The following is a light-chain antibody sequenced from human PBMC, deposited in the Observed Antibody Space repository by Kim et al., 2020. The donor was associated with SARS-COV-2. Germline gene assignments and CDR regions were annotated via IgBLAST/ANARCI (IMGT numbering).Light chain of an antibody. Sequence: SAHIGGGVTFCGETSRKIGGSLSCQQQKAGKARRLLFVLASTLHSGVPSRCGGRCSGTDFTLTISSLQPEDFATYYCQQSYNVPYTFGPGTKLEI. CDR2: LAS. CDR1: RKIGGS. J-gene: IGKJ2*01. CDR3: QQSYNVPYT. V-gene: IGKV1-39*01.